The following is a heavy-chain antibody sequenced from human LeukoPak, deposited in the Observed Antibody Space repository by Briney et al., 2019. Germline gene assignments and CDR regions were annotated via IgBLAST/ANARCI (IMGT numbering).Heavy chain of an antibody. J-gene: IGHJ6*03. V-gene: IGHV3-23*01. CDR3: ANDNRCTSPNCLGYYYFYMDV. D-gene: IGHD1-1*01. Sequence: GGSLRLSCAASGFTLSSYAMNWVRQAPGRGLECVSGFSGRGGTTYYADSVRGRFTISRDNSKHTLYLQINSLRAEDTAVYYWANDNRCTSPNCLGYYYFYMDVWGQGTTVTVSS. CDR2: FSGRGGTT. CDR1: GFTLSSYA.